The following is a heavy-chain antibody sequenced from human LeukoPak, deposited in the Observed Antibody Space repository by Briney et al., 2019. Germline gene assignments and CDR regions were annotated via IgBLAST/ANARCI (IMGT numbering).Heavy chain of an antibody. D-gene: IGHD3-22*01. Sequence: GGSLRLSCKTSGYSFTTYWISWVRQMPGEGPEWMGRIHPSDSDTNYSPSFQGHVTFSTDKSISTAYLQWTSLKASDTAIYFCARHYYNDNTLLDFWGQGTLVTVSS. J-gene: IGHJ4*02. CDR2: IHPSDSDT. CDR1: GYSFTTYW. V-gene: IGHV5-10-1*01. CDR3: ARHYYNDNTLLDF.